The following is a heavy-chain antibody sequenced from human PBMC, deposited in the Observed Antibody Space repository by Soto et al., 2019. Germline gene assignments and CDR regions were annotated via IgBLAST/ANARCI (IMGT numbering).Heavy chain of an antibody. CDR3: AKDSRYYDSSGYYYYGMDV. D-gene: IGHD3-22*01. CDR2: ISWDGGST. Sequence: GGSLRLSCAASGFTFDDYAMHWVRQAPGKGLEWVSLISWDGGSTYYADSVKGRFTISRDNSKNSLYLQMNSLRAEDTAVYYCAKDSRYYDSSGYYYYGMDVWGQGTTVTVSS. J-gene: IGHJ6*02. CDR1: GFTFDDYA. V-gene: IGHV3-43D*03.